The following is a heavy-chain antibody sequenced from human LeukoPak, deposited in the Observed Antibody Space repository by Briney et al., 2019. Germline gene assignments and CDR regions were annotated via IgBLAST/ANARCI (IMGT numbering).Heavy chain of an antibody. J-gene: IGHJ6*02. CDR3: ARQQLNRYYGVDV. CDR1: GYNFTSYW. V-gene: IGHV5-10-1*01. CDR2: IDPSYSYT. D-gene: IGHD1-1*01. Sequence: GESLRISCKGSGYNFTSYWITWVRQMPGKGLEWMGRIDPSYSYTNYSPSFQGHVTISGVKSISTAYLQCISLKASDTAMYYGARQQLNRYYGVDVWGQGTTVTVSS.